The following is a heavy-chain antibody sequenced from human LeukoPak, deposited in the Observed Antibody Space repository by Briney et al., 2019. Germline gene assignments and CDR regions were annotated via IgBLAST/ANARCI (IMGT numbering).Heavy chain of an antibody. CDR3: TRVPTTVTTRTANYYYYMDV. CDR1: GFTFGDYA. V-gene: IGHV3-49*04. Sequence: GGSLRLSCTASGFTFGDYAMSWVRQAPGKGLEWVGFIRSKACGGTTEYAASVKGRFTISRDDSKSIAYLQMNSLKTEDTAVYYCTRVPTTVTTRTANYYYYMDVWGKGTTVTVSS. D-gene: IGHD4-17*01. J-gene: IGHJ6*03. CDR2: IRSKACGGTT.